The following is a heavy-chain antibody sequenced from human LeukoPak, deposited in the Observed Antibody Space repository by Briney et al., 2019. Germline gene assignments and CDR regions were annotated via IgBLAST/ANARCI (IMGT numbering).Heavy chain of an antibody. J-gene: IGHJ4*02. CDR2: ISGSNGNT. D-gene: IGHD5-18*01. V-gene: IGHV1-18*01. CDR3: AGDKAAMGGDFDY. CDR1: GYTFTSYG. Sequence: ASVKVSCKVSGYTFTSYGISGVRQAPGKGLEWMGCISGSNGNTNNAQKLKGRVTLHPHTSTHTAYMELRSLRSDDTAVYYCAGDKAAMGGDFDYWGQGTLVTVSS.